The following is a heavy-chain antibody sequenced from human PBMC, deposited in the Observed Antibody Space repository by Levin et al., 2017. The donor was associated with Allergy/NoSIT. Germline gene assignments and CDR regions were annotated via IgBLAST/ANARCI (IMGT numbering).Heavy chain of an antibody. J-gene: IGHJ4*02. CDR1: GFTFSSTW. V-gene: IGHV3-74*01. Sequence: PSETLSLTCAASGFTFSSTWMHWVRQAPGEGLEWVSRINSDGRTINYADSVKGRFTISRDNAKNTLYLQMNSLRAEDTAVYYCATAGDYRFDYWGQGTLVTVSS. CDR3: ATAGDYRFDY. D-gene: IGHD4-17*01. CDR2: INSDGRTI.